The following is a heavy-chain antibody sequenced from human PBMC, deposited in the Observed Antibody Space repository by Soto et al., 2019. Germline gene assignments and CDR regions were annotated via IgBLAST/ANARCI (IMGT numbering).Heavy chain of an antibody. CDR3: ARTEGGGYCSGGSCYGVDY. CDR2: IYWNGDK. J-gene: IGHJ4*02. V-gene: IGHV2-5*01. Sequence: QITLKESGPTLVKPTQTLTLTCTFSGFSLSTSGVGVGWIRQPPGKPLEWLALIYWNGDKRYSPSLKSRPTIHKDTSKNQVLLTRTNMYPVDTATYFCARTEGGGYCSGGSCYGVDYWGQGTLVTVSS. CDR1: GFSLSTSGVG. D-gene: IGHD2-15*01.